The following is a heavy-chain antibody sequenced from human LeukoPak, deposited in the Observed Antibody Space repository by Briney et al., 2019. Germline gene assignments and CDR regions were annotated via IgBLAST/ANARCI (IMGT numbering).Heavy chain of an antibody. CDR3: ARDGPGPYHDSSGHDY. CDR2: ISSSSSTI. V-gene: IGHV3-48*01. D-gene: IGHD3-22*01. Sequence: GGSLRLSCAASGFTFSSYSMNWVRQAPGKGLEWVSYISSSSSTIYYADSVKGRFTISRDNAKNSLYLQMNSLRAEDTAVYYCARDGPGPYHDSSGHDYWGQGTLVTVSS. J-gene: IGHJ4*02. CDR1: GFTFSSYS.